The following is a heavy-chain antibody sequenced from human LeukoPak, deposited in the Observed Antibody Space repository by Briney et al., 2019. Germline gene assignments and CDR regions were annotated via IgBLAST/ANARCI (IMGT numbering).Heavy chain of an antibody. CDR1: GYTPASYG. CDR2: ISAYNGDT. V-gene: IGHV1-18*04. J-gene: IGHJ4*02. Sequence: ASVKVSCKTSGYTPASYGISWVRQAPGQGLEWMGWISAYNGDTIYAQRFQGRVTMTTDTTTSTAFMELRSLGSDDTAVYYCARDAPVAVGGYFDFWGQGTQVTVSS. CDR3: ARDAPVAVGGYFDF. D-gene: IGHD6-19*01.